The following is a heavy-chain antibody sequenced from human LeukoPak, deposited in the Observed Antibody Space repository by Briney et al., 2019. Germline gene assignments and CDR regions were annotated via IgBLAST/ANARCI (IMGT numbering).Heavy chain of an antibody. J-gene: IGHJ2*01. V-gene: IGHV4-39*01. D-gene: IGHD1-1*01. CDR2: IYYSGST. Sequence: SETLSLTCTVSGGSISSSGYYWGWIRQPPGKGLEWIGSIYYSGSTYYNPSLKSRVTISVDTSKNQFSLKLSSVAAADTAVYYCARGGTLTEVYNHWYFDLWGRGTLVTVS. CDR1: GGSISSSGYY. CDR3: ARGGTLTEVYNHWYFDL.